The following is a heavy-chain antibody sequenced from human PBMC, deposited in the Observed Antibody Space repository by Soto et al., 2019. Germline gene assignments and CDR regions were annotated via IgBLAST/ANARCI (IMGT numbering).Heavy chain of an antibody. J-gene: IGHJ4*02. D-gene: IGHD7-27*01. CDR3: ARDSMGNRPRPFAS. CDR2: ISSSSSYI. CDR1: GFTFRSYS. Sequence: GGSLRLSCAASGFTFRSYSMNWVRQAPGKGLEWVSSISSSSSYIYYADSVKGRFTISRDNAKNSLYLQMNSLRAEDTAVYYCARDSMGNRPRPFASWGQGTVVTVSS. V-gene: IGHV3-21*01.